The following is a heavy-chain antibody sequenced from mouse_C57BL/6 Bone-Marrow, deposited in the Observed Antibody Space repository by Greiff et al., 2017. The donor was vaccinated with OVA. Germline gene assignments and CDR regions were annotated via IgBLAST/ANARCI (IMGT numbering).Heavy chain of an antibody. CDR2: INPNYGTT. V-gene: IGHV1-39*01. D-gene: IGHD1-1*01. J-gene: IGHJ2*01. CDR3: AFITTVEGYFDY. Sequence: EVKLMESGPELVKPGASVKISCKASGYSFTDYNMNWVKQSNGKSLEWIGVINPNYGTTSYNQKVKGKATLTVDQSSSTAYMQLNSLTSEDSAVYYCAFITTVEGYFDYWGQGTTLTVSS. CDR1: GYSFTDYN.